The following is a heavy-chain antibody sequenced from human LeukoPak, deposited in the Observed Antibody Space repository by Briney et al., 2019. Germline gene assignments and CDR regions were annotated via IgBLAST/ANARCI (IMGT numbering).Heavy chain of an antibody. V-gene: IGHV3-64*01. CDR3: ARSPDY. J-gene: IGHJ4*02. CDR2: ISTNGGTT. CDR1: GFTFSSYA. Sequence: GGSLRLSCAASGFTFSSYAMQWVRQAPGKGLEYVSAISTNGGTTYYANSVKGRFTISRDNSKNTLYLQVGSLRAEDMAVYYCARSPDYWGQGTLVTVSS.